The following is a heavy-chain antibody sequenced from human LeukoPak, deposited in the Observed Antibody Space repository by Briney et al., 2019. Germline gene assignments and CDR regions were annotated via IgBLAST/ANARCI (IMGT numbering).Heavy chain of an antibody. V-gene: IGHV3-48*01. D-gene: IGHD2-15*01. CDR2: ISSSSSTI. Sequence: GGSLRLSCAASGFTFSSYSMNWVRQAPGKGLEWVSYISSSSSTIYYADSVKGRFTISRDNAKNSLYLQMNSLRAEDTAVYYCARVGCSGGSCYYELENYYYHMDVWGKGTTVTVSS. CDR3: ARVGCSGGSCYYELENYYYHMDV. J-gene: IGHJ6*03. CDR1: GFTFSSYS.